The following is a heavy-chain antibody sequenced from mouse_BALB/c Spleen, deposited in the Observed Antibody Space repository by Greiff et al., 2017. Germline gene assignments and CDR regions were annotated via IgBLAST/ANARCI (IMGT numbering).Heavy chain of an antibody. J-gene: IGHJ4*01. D-gene: IGHD2-4*01. V-gene: IGHV3-6*02. CDR1: GYSITSGYY. Sequence: EVKLMESGPGLVKPSQSLSLTCSVTGYSITSGYYWNWIRQFPGNKLEWMGYISYDGSNNYNPSLKNRISITRDTSKNQFFLKLNSVTTEDTATYYCARGGIYYDYEDWGQGTSVTVSS. CDR3: ARGGIYYDYED. CDR2: ISYDGSN.